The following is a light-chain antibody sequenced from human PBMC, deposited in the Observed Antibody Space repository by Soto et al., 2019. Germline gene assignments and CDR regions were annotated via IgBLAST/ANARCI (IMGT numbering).Light chain of an antibody. J-gene: IGLJ2*01. CDR2: EVS. CDR3: SSYAGSNSVV. V-gene: IGLV2-8*01. CDR1: SSDVGGYNY. Sequence: QSALTQAPSASGSPGQSVTIPCTGTSSDVGGYNYVSWYQQHPGKAPKLMIYEVSKRPSGVPDRFSGSKSGNTASLTVSGLQDEDEADYYCSSYAGSNSVVFGGGTKLTVL.